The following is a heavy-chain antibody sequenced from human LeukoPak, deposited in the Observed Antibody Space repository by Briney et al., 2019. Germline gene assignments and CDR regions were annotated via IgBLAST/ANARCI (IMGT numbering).Heavy chain of an antibody. CDR2: INPSGGST. J-gene: IGHJ6*03. V-gene: IGHV1-46*01. Sequence: ASVKVSCKASGYTFTSYYMHWVRQAPGQGLEWMGIINPSGGSTSYAQKFQGRVTMTRDMSTSTVYMELSSLRSEDTAVYYCARGEYYGSGSYNLLYYYYYMDVWGKGTTVTVSS. CDR3: ARGEYYGSGSYNLLYYYYYMDV. CDR1: GYTFTSYY. D-gene: IGHD3-10*01.